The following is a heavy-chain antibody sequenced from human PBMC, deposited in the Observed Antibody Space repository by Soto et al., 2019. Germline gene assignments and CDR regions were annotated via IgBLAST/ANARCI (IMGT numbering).Heavy chain of an antibody. CDR3: AQIYVDTALAT. D-gene: IGHD5-18*01. J-gene: IGHJ4*02. Sequence: QITLKESGPTLVKPTQTLTLTCTFSGFSLSNRGVGMGRIRQPPGKALQWLALIKWDDNKHYSPSLKSRLTITKDTSKNQVVLTMTNMDPVDTATYYCAQIYVDTALATWGQGTLVTVSS. CDR1: GFSLSNRGVG. V-gene: IGHV2-5*02. CDR2: IKWDDNK.